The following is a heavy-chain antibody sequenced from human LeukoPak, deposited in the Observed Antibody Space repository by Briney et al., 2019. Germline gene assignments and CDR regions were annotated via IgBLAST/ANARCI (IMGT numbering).Heavy chain of an antibody. CDR1: GFTFSSYS. V-gene: IGHV3-48*01. CDR2: ISSSSSTI. D-gene: IGHD4-17*01. CDR3: ARDHSDDYGDYTFDY. Sequence: GGSLRLSCAASGFTFSSYSMNWVRQAPGKGLEWVSYISSSSSTIYYADSVKGRFTISRDNSKNTLYLQMNSLRAEDTAVYYCARDHSDDYGDYTFDYWGQGTLVTVSS. J-gene: IGHJ4*02.